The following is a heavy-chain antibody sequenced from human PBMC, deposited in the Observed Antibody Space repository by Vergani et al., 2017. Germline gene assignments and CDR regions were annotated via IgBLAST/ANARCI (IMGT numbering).Heavy chain of an antibody. CDR1: GFTFSSYS. Sequence: EVQLVESGGGLVKPGGSLRLSCAASGFTFSSYSMNWVRQAPGKGLEWVSSISTSSSYIYYADSVKGRFTISRDNAKNSLYLQMNSLRVEDTAVYYCARDVTVFGVVLLDYWGQGTLVTVSS. D-gene: IGHD3-3*01. V-gene: IGHV3-21*04. CDR3: ARDVTVFGVVLLDY. CDR2: ISTSSSYI. J-gene: IGHJ4*02.